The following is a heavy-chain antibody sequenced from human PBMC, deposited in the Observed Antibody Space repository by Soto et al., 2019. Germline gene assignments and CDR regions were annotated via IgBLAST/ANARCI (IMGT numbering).Heavy chain of an antibody. J-gene: IGHJ4*02. Sequence: VQLREPGPGLIKPSEPLSLTCSVSGDSLGRNYGSGIRQPPGKGREWIGNIYYSGAPNYNPFLESRVPSSLIKSRSQFSLRLSSVTAADTAMYYCARGRMISGGGMITVVPYLDYWGPGTLVSVAS. CDR1: GDSLGRNY. CDR2: IYYSGAP. CDR3: ARGRMISGGGMITVVPYLDY. D-gene: IGHD3-16*01. V-gene: IGHV4-59*01.